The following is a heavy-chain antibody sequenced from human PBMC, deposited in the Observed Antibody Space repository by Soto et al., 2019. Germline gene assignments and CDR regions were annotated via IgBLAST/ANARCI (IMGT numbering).Heavy chain of an antibody. J-gene: IGHJ5*02. CDR1: GITFTNAW. CDR3: ARDNGMAGSFDP. Sequence: PGGSLRLSCAASGITFTNAWMGWVRQAPGKGLEWIGRLKSRRDGGTSDYAAPVKGRFSISKDESINTLYLQMNSLRDEDTAVYYCARDNGMAGSFDPWGQGTLVTVSS. CDR2: LKSRRDGGTS. D-gene: IGHD2-8*01. V-gene: IGHV3-15*01.